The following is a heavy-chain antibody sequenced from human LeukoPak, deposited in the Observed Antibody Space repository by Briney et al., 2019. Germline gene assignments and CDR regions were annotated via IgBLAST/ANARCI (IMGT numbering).Heavy chain of an antibody. CDR2: IYYTGNT. CDR1: GGSISYYY. J-gene: IGHJ4*02. CDR3: ARLGGATSPFGY. V-gene: IGHV4-59*08. D-gene: IGHD1-26*01. Sequence: SETLSLTCTVSGGSISYYYWSWIRQPPGKGLEWIGYIYYTGNTNYNPSLKSRVTISVDTSKNQFSLNLSSVTAADTAIYYCARLGGATSPFGYWGQGTLVTVSS.